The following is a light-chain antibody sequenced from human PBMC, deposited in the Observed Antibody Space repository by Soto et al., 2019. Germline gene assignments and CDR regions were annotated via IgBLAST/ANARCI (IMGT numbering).Light chain of an antibody. Sequence: EIVLTQSPGTLSLSPGERATLSCRASQSVISTYLAWYQYKPGQAPRLLIYGASIRATGIPARFTGSGSGTAFTLTISSLQPEDFALYYCQQCNNWPLISFGQGTRLEIK. CDR3: QQCNNWPLIS. V-gene: IGKV3D-20*02. CDR1: QSVISTY. J-gene: IGKJ5*01. CDR2: GAS.